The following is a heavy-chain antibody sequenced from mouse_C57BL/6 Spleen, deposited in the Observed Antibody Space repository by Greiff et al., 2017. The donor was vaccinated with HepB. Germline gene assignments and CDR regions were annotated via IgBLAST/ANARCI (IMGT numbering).Heavy chain of an antibody. D-gene: IGHD1-1*01. CDR3: TGPHLGYGSSYNYAMDY. J-gene: IGHJ4*01. Sequence: EVKLEESGGGLVQPGGSMKLSCVASGFTFSNYWMNWVRQSPEKGLEWVAQIRLKSDNYATHYAESVKVRFTISRDDSKSSVYLQMNNLRAEDTGIYYCTGPHLGYGSSYNYAMDYWGQGTSVTVSS. V-gene: IGHV6-3*01. CDR2: IRLKSDNYAT. CDR1: GFTFSNYW.